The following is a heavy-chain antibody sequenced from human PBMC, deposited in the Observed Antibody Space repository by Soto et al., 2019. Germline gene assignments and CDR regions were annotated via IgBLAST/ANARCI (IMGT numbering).Heavy chain of an antibody. Sequence: PGGSLRLSCAASGFTVSSQSMTWVRQPPGKELEWVSHISTNGQDTLYADSVNGRFTISRDNSSNILYLQMNSLRAEDTAVYYCAKGNLYYILGGSDYWGQGTLVTVSS. CDR2: ISTNGQDT. V-gene: IGHV3-23*01. CDR3: AKGNLYYILGGSDY. D-gene: IGHD3-9*01. J-gene: IGHJ4*02. CDR1: GFTVSSQS.